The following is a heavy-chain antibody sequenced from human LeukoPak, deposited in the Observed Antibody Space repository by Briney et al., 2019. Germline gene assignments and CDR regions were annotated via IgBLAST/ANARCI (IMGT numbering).Heavy chain of an antibody. CDR2: ISAYNGNT. CDR1: GYTFTSYG. Sequence: ASVKVSCKASGYTFTSYGISWVRQAPGQGLEWMGWISAYNGNTNYAQKLQGRVTMTTDTSTSTAYMELRSLRSDDTAVYYCARDLDIVVVPAAIEGDWFDPWGQGTLVTVSS. J-gene: IGHJ5*02. V-gene: IGHV1-18*01. D-gene: IGHD2-2*01. CDR3: ARDLDIVVVPAAIEGDWFDP.